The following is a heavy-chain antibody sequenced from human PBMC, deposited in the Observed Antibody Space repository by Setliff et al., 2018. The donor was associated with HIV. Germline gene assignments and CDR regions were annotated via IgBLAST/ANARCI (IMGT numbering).Heavy chain of an antibody. Sequence: SETLSLTCTVSGYSISSRYYWGWIRQPPGKGLEWIGSVYHTGSTYYNPSLKSRVTMSADTSKNQFSLKLSSVTAADTAVYYCASSPAWRSQYSYWAYYFDSWGQGALVTVSS. CDR2: VYHTGST. J-gene: IGHJ4*02. CDR1: GYSISSRYY. D-gene: IGHD5-18*01. CDR3: ASSPAWRSQYSYWAYYFDS. V-gene: IGHV4-38-2*02.